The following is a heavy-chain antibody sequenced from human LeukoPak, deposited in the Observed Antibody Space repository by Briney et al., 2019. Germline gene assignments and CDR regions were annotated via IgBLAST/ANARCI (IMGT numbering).Heavy chain of an antibody. J-gene: IGHJ4*02. CDR1: GFTFSSYA. CDR2: ISGSGGST. Sequence: GGSLRLSCAASGFTFSSYAMSWVRQAPGKGLEWVSAISGSGGSTYYADSVKGRFTISRDNSKNTLYLQMDSLRAEDTAVYYCAKAGALAVAGNFDYWGQGTLVTVSS. V-gene: IGHV3-23*01. CDR3: AKAGALAVAGNFDY. D-gene: IGHD6-19*01.